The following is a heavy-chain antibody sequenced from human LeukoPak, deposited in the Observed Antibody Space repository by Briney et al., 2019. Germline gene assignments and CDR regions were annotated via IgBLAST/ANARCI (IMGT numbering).Heavy chain of an antibody. CDR1: GGSFSGYY. J-gene: IGHJ4*02. CDR3: ARPPRGYYKDRGYFDY. Sequence: SETLSLTCAVYGGSFSGYYWSWIRQPPGKGLEWIGEINHSGSTNYNPSLKSRVTISVDTSKNQFSLKLSSVTAADTAVYYCARPPRGYYKDRGYFDYWGQGTLVTVSS. D-gene: IGHD3-9*01. CDR2: INHSGST. V-gene: IGHV4-34*01.